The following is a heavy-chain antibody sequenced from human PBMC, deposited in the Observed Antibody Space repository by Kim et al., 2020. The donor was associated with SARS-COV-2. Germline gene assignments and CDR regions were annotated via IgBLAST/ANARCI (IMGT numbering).Heavy chain of an antibody. CDR1: GYTFTSYY. Sequence: ASVKVSCKASGYTFTSYYMHWVRQAPGQGLEWMGLINPSGGSTSYAQKFQGRVTMTRDTSTSTVYMELSSLRSEDTAVYYCATGGIQLGAFDIWGQGTMVTVSS. CDR2: INPSGGST. CDR3: ATGGIQLGAFDI. D-gene: IGHD5-18*01. J-gene: IGHJ3*02. V-gene: IGHV1-46*01.